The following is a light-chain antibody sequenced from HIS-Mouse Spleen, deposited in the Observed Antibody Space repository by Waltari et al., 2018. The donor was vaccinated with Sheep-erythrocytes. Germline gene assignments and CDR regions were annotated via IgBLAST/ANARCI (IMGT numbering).Light chain of an antibody. Sequence: QSALTQPRSVSGSPGQSVTLSCTGTSSDVGGYNYVSWYQQHPGKAPKLMIYDVSKRPTGVPDRCSGAKSGNTASLTISGLQAEDEADYYCCSYAGSYNHVFATGTKVTV. CDR1: SSDVGGYNY. CDR3: CSYAGSYNHV. CDR2: DVS. J-gene: IGLJ1*01. V-gene: IGLV2-11*01.